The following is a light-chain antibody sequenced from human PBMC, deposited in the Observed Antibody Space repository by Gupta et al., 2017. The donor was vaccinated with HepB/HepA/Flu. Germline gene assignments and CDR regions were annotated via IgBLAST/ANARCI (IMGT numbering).Light chain of an antibody. CDR1: QVISSY. CDR3: QQLNSFPLT. V-gene: IGKV1-9*01. J-gene: IGKJ4*01. Sequence: DIQLTQSPSFLSASVGDRVTITCRASQVISSYLAWYQQRPGKAPKLLIYAASTLQSGVSSRFSGSGSGTEFTLTISSLQPEDFATYYCQQLNSFPLTFGGGTKVEIK. CDR2: AAS.